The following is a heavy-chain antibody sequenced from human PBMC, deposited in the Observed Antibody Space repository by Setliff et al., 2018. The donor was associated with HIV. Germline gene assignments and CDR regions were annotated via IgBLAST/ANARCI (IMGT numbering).Heavy chain of an antibody. J-gene: IGHJ4*02. D-gene: IGHD5-18*01. CDR1: GGSISSYY. CDR3: ASIDTAQYYFDY. Sequence: PSETLSLTCTVSGGSISSYYWSWIRQPPGKGLEWIGYIYYSGSTNYNSSLKSRVTISMDTSKNQFSLKLTSVTAADTAVYFCASIDTAQYYFDYWGQGTLVTVSS. CDR2: IYYSGST. V-gene: IGHV4-59*01.